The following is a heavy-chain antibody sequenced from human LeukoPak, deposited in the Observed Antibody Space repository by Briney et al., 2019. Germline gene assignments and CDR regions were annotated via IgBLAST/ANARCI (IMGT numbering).Heavy chain of an antibody. D-gene: IGHD2-2*01. Sequence: GGSLRLSCAASGFTFDDYAMHWVRQAPGKGLEWVSGISWNSGSIGYADSVKGRFTISRDNAKNTLYVQMNSLRAEDTAVYYCAARGYCSGTSCLLEYWGQGTLVTVSS. V-gene: IGHV3-9*01. CDR3: AARGYCSGTSCLLEY. CDR2: ISWNSGSI. J-gene: IGHJ4*02. CDR1: GFTFDDYA.